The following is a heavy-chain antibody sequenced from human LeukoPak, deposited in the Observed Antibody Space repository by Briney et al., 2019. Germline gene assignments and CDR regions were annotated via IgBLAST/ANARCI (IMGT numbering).Heavy chain of an antibody. D-gene: IGHD3-3*01. J-gene: IGHJ6*03. CDR1: GYTFTSYY. CDR2: INPSGGST. Sequence: ASVKVSCKASGYTFTSYYMHWVRQAPGQGLEWMGIINPSGGSTSCAQKFQGRVTMTRDMSTSTVYMELSSLRSEDTAVYYCARDTGDYDFWSGYSPYYYYYMDVWGKGTTVTVSS. V-gene: IGHV1-46*01. CDR3: ARDTGDYDFWSGYSPYYYYYMDV.